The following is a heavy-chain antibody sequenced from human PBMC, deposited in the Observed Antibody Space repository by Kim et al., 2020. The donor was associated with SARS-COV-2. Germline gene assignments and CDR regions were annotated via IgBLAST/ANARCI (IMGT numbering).Heavy chain of an antibody. CDR1: GFTFSSYG. CDR2: ISYDGSNK. CDR3: AKGVRGDIVVVPAAIGAHDAFDI. Sequence: GGSLRLSCAASGFTFSSYGMHWVRQAPGKGLEWVAVISYDGSNKYYADSVKGRFTISRDNSKNTLYLQMNSLRAEDTAVYYCAKGVRGDIVVVPAAIGAHDAFDIWGQGTMVTVSS. D-gene: IGHD2-2*02. V-gene: IGHV3-30*18. J-gene: IGHJ3*02.